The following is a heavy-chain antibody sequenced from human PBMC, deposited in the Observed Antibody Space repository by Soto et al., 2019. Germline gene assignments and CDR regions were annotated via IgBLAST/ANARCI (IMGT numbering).Heavy chain of an antibody. CDR1: GGSISIGDYY. CDR3: ARGRFLEWLPRDAFDI. D-gene: IGHD3-3*01. J-gene: IGHJ3*02. Sequence: KTSETLSLTCTVSGGSISIGDYYWSCIRQPPGKGLEWIGYIYYSGSTYYNPSLKSRVTISVDTSKNQFSLKLSSVTAADTAVYYCARGRFLEWLPRDAFDIWGQGTMVTVSS. V-gene: IGHV4-30-4*01. CDR2: IYYSGST.